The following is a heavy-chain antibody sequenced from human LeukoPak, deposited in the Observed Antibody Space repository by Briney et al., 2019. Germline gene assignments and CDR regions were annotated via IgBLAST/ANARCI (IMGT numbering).Heavy chain of an antibody. CDR2: IRSKAYGGTT. D-gene: IGHD2-2*01. CDR1: GFTFGDYA. J-gene: IGHJ4*02. CDR3: TRDLSLIVVVPAANFDY. V-gene: IGHV3-49*03. Sequence: GGSLRLSCTASGFTFGDYAMSWFRQAPGKGLEWVGFIRSKAYGGTTEYAASAKGRFTISRDDSKSIAYLQMNSLKTEDTAVYYCTRDLSLIVVVPAANFDYWGQGTLVTVSS.